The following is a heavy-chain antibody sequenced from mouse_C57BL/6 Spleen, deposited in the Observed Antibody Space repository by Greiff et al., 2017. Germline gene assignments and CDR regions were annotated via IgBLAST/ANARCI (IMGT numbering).Heavy chain of an antibody. CDR1: GYTFTSYW. D-gene: IGHD1-1*01. Sequence: QVKLQQPGAELVKPGASVKMSCKASGYTFTSYWITWVKQRPGQGLEWIGDIYPGSGSTNYNEKFKSKATLTVDTSSSTAYMQLSSLTSEDSAVYYCARYYYGSSYEAWFAYWGQGTLVTVAA. V-gene: IGHV1-55*01. CDR2: IYPGSGST. J-gene: IGHJ3*01. CDR3: ARYYYGSSYEAWFAY.